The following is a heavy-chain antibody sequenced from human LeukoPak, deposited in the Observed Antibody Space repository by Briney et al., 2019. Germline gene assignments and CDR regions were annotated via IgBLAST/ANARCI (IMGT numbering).Heavy chain of an antibody. CDR2: IIPMIKKT. V-gene: IGHV1-69*04. CDR3: ARDGGADASGFDV. D-gene: IGHD3-16*01. CDR1: GGNFNSYV. Sequence: ASVKVSCKASGGNFNSYVFSWVRQAPDQGPEWMGRIIPMIKKTNSAQKFRGRVAISADMSTTTVYMELSSLTSEDTAIYYCARDGGADASGFDVWGQGTLVTVSS. J-gene: IGHJ3*01.